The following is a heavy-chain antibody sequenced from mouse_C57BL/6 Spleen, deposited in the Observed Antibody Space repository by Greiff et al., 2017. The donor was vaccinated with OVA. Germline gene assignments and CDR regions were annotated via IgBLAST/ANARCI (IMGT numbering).Heavy chain of an antibody. CDR2: IRSKSNNYAT. CDR3: VRQNYGSSYPSYFDV. D-gene: IGHD1-1*01. CDR1: GFSFNTYA. J-gene: IGHJ1*03. Sequence: EVHLVESGGGLVQPKGSLKLSCAASGFSFNTYAMNWVRQAPGKGLEWVARIRSKSNNYATYYADSVKDRFTISRDDSESMLYLQMNNLKTEDTAMYYCVRQNYGSSYPSYFDVWGTGTTVTVSS. V-gene: IGHV10-1*01.